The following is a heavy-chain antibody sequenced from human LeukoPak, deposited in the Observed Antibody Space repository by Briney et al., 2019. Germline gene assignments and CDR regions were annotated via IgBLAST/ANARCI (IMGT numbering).Heavy chain of an antibody. CDR3: ARESCSGGSCYSYYYGMDV. CDR1: GYTFTSYA. J-gene: IGHJ6*02. Sequence: GASVKVSCKASGYTFTSYAMHWVRQAPGQRLEWMGWINAGNGSTKYSQKFQGRVTITRDTSASTAYMELSSLRSEGTAVYYCARESCSGGSCYSYYYGMDVWGQGTTVTVSS. V-gene: IGHV1-3*01. CDR2: INAGNGST. D-gene: IGHD2-15*01.